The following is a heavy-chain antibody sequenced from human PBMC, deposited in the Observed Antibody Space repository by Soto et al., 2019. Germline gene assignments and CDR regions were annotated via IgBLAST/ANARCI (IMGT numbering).Heavy chain of an antibody. Sequence: SETLSLTCAVYGYSISSGYYWAWIRQPPGKGLEWIGTIYHSGSPFHNPSLKSRVAISVDTSKNQFSLKLRSVTAADTAVYYCAVGYCASATCSREYFQNWGQGTLVTVSS. D-gene: IGHD2-2*01. CDR1: GYSISSGYY. CDR3: AVGYCASATCSREYFQN. J-gene: IGHJ1*01. CDR2: IYHSGSP. V-gene: IGHV4-38-2*01.